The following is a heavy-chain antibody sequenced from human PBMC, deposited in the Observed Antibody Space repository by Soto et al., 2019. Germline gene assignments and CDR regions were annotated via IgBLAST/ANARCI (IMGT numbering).Heavy chain of an antibody. V-gene: IGHV3-23*01. CDR3: ANESGLQYQLLYSFDY. CDR1: GFSFSNYV. CDR2: ITGRGFST. J-gene: IGHJ4*02. Sequence: EVQLLESGGGLVQPGGSLRLSCAASGFSFSNYVMSWVRQAPGKGLEWVSGITGRGFSTYYADSVKGRFTISRDNSKKELYLQMNSLRAEDTAVYYCANESGLQYQLLYSFDYWGQGALVTVSS. D-gene: IGHD2-2*02.